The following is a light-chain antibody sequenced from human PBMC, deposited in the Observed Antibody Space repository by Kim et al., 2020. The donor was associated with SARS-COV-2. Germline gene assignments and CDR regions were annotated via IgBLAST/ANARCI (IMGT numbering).Light chain of an antibody. J-gene: IGLJ2*01. CDR3: QLWDSSTDHVV. CDR2: YDS. CDR1: KIGDKS. Sequence: SYELTQPPSVSAAPGETARIPCGGTKIGDKSVHWYQQKPGQAPVLAIFYDSDRPSGIPERISGSNSGNTATLTINRVEAGDEADYYCQLWDSSTDHVVFGGGTQLTVL. V-gene: IGLV3-21*04.